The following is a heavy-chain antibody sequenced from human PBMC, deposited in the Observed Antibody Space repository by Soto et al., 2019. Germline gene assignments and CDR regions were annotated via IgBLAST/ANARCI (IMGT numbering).Heavy chain of an antibody. CDR3: ARQGFGPLHGLVDV. V-gene: IGHV4-59*08. J-gene: IGHJ6*02. Sequence: QVQLQESGPGLVKPSETLSLSCTVSGGSISSYYWSWFRQSPGKRMEWMGYVHHGWGSSYNPSLQSRVAISLDTPKSQFSLKVTSVTATDTAVYYCARQGFGPLHGLVDVWGQGTTVTVSS. D-gene: IGHD3-10*01. CDR1: GGSISSYY. CDR2: VHHGWGS.